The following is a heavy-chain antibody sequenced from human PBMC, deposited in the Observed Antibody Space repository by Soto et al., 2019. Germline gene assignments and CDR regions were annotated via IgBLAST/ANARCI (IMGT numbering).Heavy chain of an antibody. CDR1: GFTLTTYG. CDR3: AKVRSGWYGGAFDY. Sequence: QVKLVESGGGVVQPGRSLRLSCTASGFTLTTYGMHWVRQAPGKGLEWVALISYDGSTKYYADSVKRRFTVSRDVSRNTLFLQLNSLRIEDTAVYYCAKVRSGWYGGAFDYWGHGTVVTVSS. D-gene: IGHD6-19*01. V-gene: IGHV3-30*18. J-gene: IGHJ4*01. CDR2: ISYDGSTK.